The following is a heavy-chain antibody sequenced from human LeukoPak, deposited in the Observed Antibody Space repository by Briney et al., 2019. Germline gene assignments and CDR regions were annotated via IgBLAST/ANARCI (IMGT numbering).Heavy chain of an antibody. J-gene: IGHJ4*02. CDR1: GGPISNYY. Sequence: SETLSLMCTVSGGPISNYYWRWMRQPAGKALVCIGHIYTSGSTNYNPTLKSRVTMSVDTSKNQFSLKLSSVTAADTAVYFCARTPIYYYDNSCYYNWGQGTLVTVSS. CDR3: ARTPIYYYDNSCYYN. V-gene: IGHV4-4*07. CDR2: IYTSGST. D-gene: IGHD3-22*01.